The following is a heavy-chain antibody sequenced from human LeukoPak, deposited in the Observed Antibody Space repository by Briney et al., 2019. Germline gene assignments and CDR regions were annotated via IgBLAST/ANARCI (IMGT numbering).Heavy chain of an antibody. CDR1: GGSISSYY. CDR2: IYYSGST. J-gene: IGHJ4*02. V-gene: IGHV4-59*03. Sequence: PSETLSLTCTVSGGSISSYYWSWIRQPPGKGLEWIGYIYYSGSTNYNPSLKSRVTISVDTSKNQFSLKLSSVTAADTAVYYCAWEYCSSTSCYLGYWGQGTLVTVSS. D-gene: IGHD2-2*01. CDR3: AWEYCSSTSCYLGY.